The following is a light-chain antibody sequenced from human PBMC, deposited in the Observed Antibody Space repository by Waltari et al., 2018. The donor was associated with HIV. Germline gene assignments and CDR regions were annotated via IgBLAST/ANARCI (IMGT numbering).Light chain of an antibody. CDR3: QSYDTGLSASV. V-gene: IGLV1-40*01. J-gene: IGLJ1*01. Sequence: QSVLTQPPSVSGAPGQRVTIPCTGISSNIGAGYAVHWYQQLPGKAPKLLIYDNTNRPSGVPDRFSGSKSGTSAALAITGLQAVDETDYYCQSYDTGLSASVFGTGTKVTVL. CDR1: SSNIGAGYA. CDR2: DNT.